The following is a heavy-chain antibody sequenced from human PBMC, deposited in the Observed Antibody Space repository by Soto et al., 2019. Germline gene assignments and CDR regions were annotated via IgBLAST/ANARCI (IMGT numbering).Heavy chain of an antibody. Sequence: SETLSLTCTVSGGSISSGGYYWSWIRQHPGKGLEWIGYIYYSGSTYYNPSLKSRVTISVDTSKNQFSLKLSSVTAADTAVYYCATGIAAAAHQLDYWGQGTLVTVSS. J-gene: IGHJ4*02. D-gene: IGHD6-13*01. V-gene: IGHV4-31*03. CDR1: GGSISSGGYY. CDR2: IYYSGST. CDR3: ATGIAAAAHQLDY.